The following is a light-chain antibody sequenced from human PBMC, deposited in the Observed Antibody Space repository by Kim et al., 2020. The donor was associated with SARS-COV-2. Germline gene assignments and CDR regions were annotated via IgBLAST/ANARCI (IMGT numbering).Light chain of an antibody. CDR3: NSRDSSGNHVL. CDR1: RLRSYY. V-gene: IGLV3-19*01. CDR2: GKN. Sequence: ALGQTVRVTCQGDRLRSYYASWYQQKPGQAPVLVIYGKNNRPSGIPDRFSGSSSGNTASLTIPGAQAEDEADYYCNSRDSSGNHVLFGGGTKLTVL. J-gene: IGLJ2*01.